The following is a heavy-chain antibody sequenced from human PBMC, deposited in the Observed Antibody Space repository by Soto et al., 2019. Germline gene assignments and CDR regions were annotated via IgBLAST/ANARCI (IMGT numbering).Heavy chain of an antibody. J-gene: IGHJ4*02. Sequence: QVQLVQSGAEVKKPGSSVKVSCKASGGTFSSYTISWVRQAPGQGLEWMGRIIPILGIANYAQKFQGRVTITADKSTSTAYMELSSLRSEDTAVYYCARDDGPGYCSGGSCSAYWGQGTLVTVSS. CDR2: IIPILGIA. D-gene: IGHD2-15*01. CDR1: GGTFSSYT. V-gene: IGHV1-69*08. CDR3: ARDDGPGYCSGGSCSAY.